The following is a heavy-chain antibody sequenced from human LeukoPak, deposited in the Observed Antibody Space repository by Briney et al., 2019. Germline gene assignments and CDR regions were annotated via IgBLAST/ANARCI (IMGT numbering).Heavy chain of an antibody. CDR2: IFYSGIT. D-gene: IGHD3-10*01. V-gene: IGHV4-31*03. CDR1: GGSINSGGYY. Sequence: SQTLSLTCTVSGGSINSGGYYWSWIRHHPGKGLEWIGYIFYSGITYYNSPLKSRVTISVDTSKNQFSLKLSSVTAADTAVYYCARQGMVRGVISWFDPWGQGTLVTVSS. J-gene: IGHJ5*02. CDR3: ARQGMVRGVISWFDP.